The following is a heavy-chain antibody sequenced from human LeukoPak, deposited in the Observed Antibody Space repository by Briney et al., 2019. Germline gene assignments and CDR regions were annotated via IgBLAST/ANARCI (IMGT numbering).Heavy chain of an antibody. D-gene: IGHD2-8*02. J-gene: IGHJ4*02. Sequence: SGGSLRLSCAVSGFTFSGFWMSWSRQAPGKGLEWVASINSDGSGGYYADVVKGRFTISRDNSKNTLYLQMNSLRAEDTAVYYCAKGGLWSQVDYWGQGTLVTVSS. V-gene: IGHV3-7*03. CDR3: AKGGLWSQVDY. CDR2: INSDGSGG. CDR1: GFTFSGFW.